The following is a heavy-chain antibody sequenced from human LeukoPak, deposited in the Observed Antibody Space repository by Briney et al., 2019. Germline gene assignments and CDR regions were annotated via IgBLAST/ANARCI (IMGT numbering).Heavy chain of an antibody. CDR1: GYAFSRSG. V-gene: IGHV1-18*01. Sequence: ASVKVSCKASGYAFSRSGISWVRQAPGQGLEWMGWIGVYSGSTTYPQKFQGRVTMTTDTSTSAAYMELRSLTSDDTAVYYCARDHQFDFDYWGQGTMVTVSS. CDR3: ARDHQFDFDY. CDR2: IGVYSGST. J-gene: IGHJ4*02. D-gene: IGHD2-2*01.